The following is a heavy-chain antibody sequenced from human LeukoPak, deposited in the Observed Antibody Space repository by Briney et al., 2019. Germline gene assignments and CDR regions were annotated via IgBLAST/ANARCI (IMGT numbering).Heavy chain of an antibody. J-gene: IGHJ6*03. D-gene: IGHD2-2*01. V-gene: IGHV3-53*05. CDR3: AKDPSDIVVVPAAMHHYYYYMDV. CDR1: GFTVSSNY. Sequence: GGSLRLSCAASGFTVSSNYMSWVRQAPGKGLEWVSVIYSGGSTYYADSVKGRFTISRDNSKNTLYLQMNSLRAEDTAVYYCAKDPSDIVVVPAAMHHYYYYMDVWGKGTTVTISS. CDR2: IYSGGST.